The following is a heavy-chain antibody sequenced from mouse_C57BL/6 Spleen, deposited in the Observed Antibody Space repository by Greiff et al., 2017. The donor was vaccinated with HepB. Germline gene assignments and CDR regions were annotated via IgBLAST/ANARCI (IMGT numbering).Heavy chain of an antibody. CDR2: IYPGSGST. J-gene: IGHJ1*03. Sequence: QVQLQQPGAELVKPGASVKMSCKASGYTFTSYWITWVKQRPGQGLEWIGDIYPGSGSTNYNEKFKSKATLTVDTSSRPAYMQLSSLTSEDSAVYYCARSSVVATRYFDVWGTGTTVTVSS. V-gene: IGHV1-55*01. D-gene: IGHD1-1*01. CDR1: GYTFTSYW. CDR3: ARSSVVATRYFDV.